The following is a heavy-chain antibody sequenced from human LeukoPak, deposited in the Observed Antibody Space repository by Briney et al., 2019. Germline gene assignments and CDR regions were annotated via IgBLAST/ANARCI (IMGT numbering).Heavy chain of an antibody. V-gene: IGHV1-2*02. CDR1: GDTFTGDY. CDR3: ARDGAAGYYYMDV. J-gene: IGHJ6*03. D-gene: IGHD6-13*01. Sequence: GASVKVSCKASGDTFTGDYMYWVRQAPGQGLEWMGWINPNSGDTNYAQKFQGRVTMTRDTSISTAYMELSRLRSDDTAVYYCARDGAAGYYYMDVWGKGTTVTISS. CDR2: INPNSGDT.